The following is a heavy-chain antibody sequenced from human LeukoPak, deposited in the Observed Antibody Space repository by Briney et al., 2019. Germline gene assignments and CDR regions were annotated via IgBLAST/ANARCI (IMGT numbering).Heavy chain of an antibody. Sequence: PSETLSLTCTVSGGSISSGSYYWSWIRQPAGKGLEWIGRIYTSGSTNYNPSLKSRVTISVDTSKNQFSLKLSSVTAADTAVYYCARDRTGYSSPGWYYYYYMDVWGKGTTVTISS. V-gene: IGHV4-61*02. CDR3: ARDRTGYSSPGWYYYYYMDV. CDR2: IYTSGST. CDR1: GGSISSGSYY. J-gene: IGHJ6*03. D-gene: IGHD6-13*01.